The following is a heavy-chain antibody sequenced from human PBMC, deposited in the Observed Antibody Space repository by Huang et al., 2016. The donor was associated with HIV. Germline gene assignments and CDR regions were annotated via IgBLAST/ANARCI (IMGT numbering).Heavy chain of an antibody. V-gene: IGHV4-39*02. Sequence: QLQLQESGPGLVKPSETLSLPCTASGGSIRSDNYYWGWIRKPPGDVREWSVSIYYSGSTSYNPSLKRRVTITVDTSKNHFSLRMRSVTAADTAVYYCARLPGSITMIRGVITDPYWGQGTLVTVSS. J-gene: IGHJ4*02. D-gene: IGHD3-10*01. CDR1: GGSIRSDNYY. CDR3: ARLPGSITMIRGVITDPY. CDR2: IYYSGST.